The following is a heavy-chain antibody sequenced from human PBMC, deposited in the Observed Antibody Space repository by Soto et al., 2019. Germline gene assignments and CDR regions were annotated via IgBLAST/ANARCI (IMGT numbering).Heavy chain of an antibody. D-gene: IGHD3-10*01. Sequence: EVKLVESGGGLVKPGGSLRLSCAASGYTFSSYSMNWVRQAPGKGLEWVSSISGSSTHIYYADSVKGRFTISRDNAKNSLYLQMNSLRAEDTAVYYCASDDGEGWFDPWGQGTLVTVSS. CDR2: ISGSSTHI. J-gene: IGHJ5*02. CDR1: GYTFSSYS. V-gene: IGHV3-21*01. CDR3: ASDDGEGWFDP.